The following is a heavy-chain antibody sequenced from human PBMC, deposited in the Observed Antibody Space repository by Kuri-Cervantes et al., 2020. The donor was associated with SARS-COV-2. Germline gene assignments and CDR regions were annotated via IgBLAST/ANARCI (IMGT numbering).Heavy chain of an antibody. Sequence: GESLKISCAAFGFTFSSYAMSWVRQTPGKGLEWVSTISGSGGSTYYADSVKGRFTISRDNSKNTLFLQMNSLRADDTAVYYCAKIQTGSSGYDAVYWGQGTLVTVSS. CDR3: AKIQTGSSGYDAVY. CDR1: GFTFSSYA. CDR2: ISGSGGST. J-gene: IGHJ4*02. V-gene: IGHV3-23*01. D-gene: IGHD5-12*01.